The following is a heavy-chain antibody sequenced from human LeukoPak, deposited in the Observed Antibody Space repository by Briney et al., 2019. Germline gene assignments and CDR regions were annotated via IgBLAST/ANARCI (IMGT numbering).Heavy chain of an antibody. CDR3: ARGHIHYDILTGYLLSGQKYYYYYMDV. CDR1: GYTFTSYD. V-gene: IGHV1-8*03. CDR2: MNPKSGNT. J-gene: IGHJ6*03. D-gene: IGHD3-9*01. Sequence: ASVTVSCKGSGYTFTSYDINWVRQATGQGLEWMGWMNPKSGNTGYAQKFQGRVTITMNTSISTDYMELSSLRSEDTAVYYYARGHIHYDILTGYLLSGQKYYYYYMDVWGKGTTVTVSS.